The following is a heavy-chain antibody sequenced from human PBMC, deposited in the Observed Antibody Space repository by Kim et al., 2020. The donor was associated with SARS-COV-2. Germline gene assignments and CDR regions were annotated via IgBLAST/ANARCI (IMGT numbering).Heavy chain of an antibody. J-gene: IGHJ6*02. Sequence: GGSLRLSCAASGFTFSSYAMSWVRQAPGKGLEWVSAISGSGGSTYYADSVKGRFTISRDNSKNTLYLQMNSLRAEDTAVYYCVKSYIVVVVAATPDVWGQGTTVTVSS. CDR1: GFTFSSYA. CDR2: ISGSGGST. CDR3: VKSYIVVVVAATPDV. D-gene: IGHD2-15*01. V-gene: IGHV3-23*01.